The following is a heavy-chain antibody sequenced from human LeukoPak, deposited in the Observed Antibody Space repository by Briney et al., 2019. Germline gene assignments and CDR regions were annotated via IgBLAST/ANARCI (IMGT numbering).Heavy chain of an antibody. V-gene: IGHV4-39*07. CDR1: GGSISSSSYY. D-gene: IGHD4-17*01. Sequence: PSETLSLTCTVSGGSISSSSYYWGWIRQPPGKGLEWIGSIYYSGSTYYNPSLKGRVTISVDTSKNQFSLKLSSVTAADTAVYYCARIPRTRYTVTNRVGPPIYYFDYWGQGTLVTVSS. CDR3: ARIPRTRYTVTNRVGPPIYYFDY. J-gene: IGHJ4*02. CDR2: IYYSGST.